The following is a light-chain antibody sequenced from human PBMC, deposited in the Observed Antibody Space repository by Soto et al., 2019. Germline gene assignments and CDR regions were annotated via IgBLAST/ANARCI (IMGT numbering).Light chain of an antibody. J-gene: IGKJ3*01. CDR3: QQRSNGPLFT. V-gene: IGKV3-11*01. Sequence: DIVLTQSPATLSLSPAERATLSCRASQSVGSNLAWYQQKPGQAPRLLIYDASNRATGIPARFSGTGSGTDFTLTISSLEPEDFAVYYCQQRSNGPLFTFGPGTKVDIK. CDR1: QSVGSN. CDR2: DAS.